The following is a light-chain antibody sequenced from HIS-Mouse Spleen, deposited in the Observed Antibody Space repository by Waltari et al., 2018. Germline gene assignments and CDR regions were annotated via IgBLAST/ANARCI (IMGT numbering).Light chain of an antibody. Sequence: SYELTQPPSVSVYPGQKARITCSGEALQKKYAYWYQQKSGQAPVLVIYEDSKRPSGIPERFSGSSSGTMATLTISGAQVEDEADYYCYSTDSSGNHRVFGGGTKLTVL. V-gene: IGLV3-10*01. CDR2: EDS. J-gene: IGLJ2*01. CDR3: YSTDSSGNHRV. CDR1: ALQKKY.